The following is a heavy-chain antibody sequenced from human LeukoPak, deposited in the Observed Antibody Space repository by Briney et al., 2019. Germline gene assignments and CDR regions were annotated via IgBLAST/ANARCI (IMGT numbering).Heavy chain of an antibody. Sequence: PSGTLSLTCTVSGGSISSYYWSWIRQPPGKGLEWIGSIYYSGSTNYNPSLKSRVTISVDTSKNQFSLKLSSVTAADTAVYYCARDIDYYDSSGYYRGAFDIWGQGTMVTVSS. CDR3: ARDIDYYDSSGYYRGAFDI. V-gene: IGHV4-59*01. D-gene: IGHD3-22*01. J-gene: IGHJ3*02. CDR1: GGSISSYY. CDR2: IYYSGST.